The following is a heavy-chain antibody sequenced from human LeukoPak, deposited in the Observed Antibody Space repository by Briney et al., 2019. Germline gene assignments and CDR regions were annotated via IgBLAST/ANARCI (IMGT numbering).Heavy chain of an antibody. V-gene: IGHV4-59*01. J-gene: IGHJ5*02. Sequence: SETLSLTCTVSGGSISSYYWSWIRQPPGKGLEWIGYIYYSGSTNYNPSLKSRVTISVDTSKNQFSLKLSSVTAADTAVYYCAREDSSGWYPNWFDPWGQGTLVTVSS. CDR2: IYYSGST. CDR3: AREDSSGWYPNWFDP. CDR1: GGSISSYY. D-gene: IGHD6-19*01.